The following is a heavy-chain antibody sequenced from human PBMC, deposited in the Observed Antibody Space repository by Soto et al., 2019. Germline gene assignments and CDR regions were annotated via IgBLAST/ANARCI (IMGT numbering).Heavy chain of an antibody. Sequence: EVQLLESGGGLVQPGGSLRLSCAASGFTFSNYAMSWVRQAPGKGLEWVSGISGSGGSTYYADSVKGRFTISRDNSKNTLYLQMNSLRAEDTAVYYCAKGVAKYCSGGSCYSEGFDYWGQGTLVTVSS. CDR3: AKGVAKYCSGGSCYSEGFDY. CDR2: ISGSGGST. D-gene: IGHD2-15*01. J-gene: IGHJ4*02. V-gene: IGHV3-23*01. CDR1: GFTFSNYA.